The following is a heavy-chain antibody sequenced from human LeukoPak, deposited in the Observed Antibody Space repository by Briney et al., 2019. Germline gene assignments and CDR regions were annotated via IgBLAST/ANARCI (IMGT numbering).Heavy chain of an antibody. CDR3: ARHLYYYYGMDV. CDR1: GGSINSYY. CDR2: IYYSGST. V-gene: IGHV4-59*08. J-gene: IGHJ6*02. Sequence: SETLSLTCTVSGGSINSYYWSWIRQPPGKGLQWIGYIYYSGSTNYNPSLKSRVTISVDTSKNQFSLKLSSVTAADMAVYYCARHLYYYYGMDVWGQGTTVTVSS.